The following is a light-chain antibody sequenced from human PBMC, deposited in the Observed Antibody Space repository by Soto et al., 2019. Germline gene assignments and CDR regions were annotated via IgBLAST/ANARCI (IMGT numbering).Light chain of an antibody. Sequence: LTQPPSASGSLGRSVTISCTGTSSDIGTYDYVSWYQQHPGRAPKLIIFEVSKRPLGVPDRFSGSKSGNTASLIVSGLQPDDEAEYHCTSYTGDDFTFVFGTGTKVTVL. CDR3: TSYTGDDFTFV. CDR1: SSDIGTYDY. J-gene: IGLJ1*01. CDR2: EVS. V-gene: IGLV2-8*01.